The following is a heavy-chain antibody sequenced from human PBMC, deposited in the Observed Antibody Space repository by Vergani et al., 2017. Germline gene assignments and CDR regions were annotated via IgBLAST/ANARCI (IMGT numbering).Heavy chain of an antibody. CDR1: GYTFTSYY. D-gene: IGHD1-26*01. CDR3: ARVGGATDDY. Sequence: QVQLVQSGAEVKKPGASVKVSCKASGYTFTSYYMHWGRQAPGQGLEWMGGIIPIFGTANYAQKFQGRVTITADESTSTAYMELSSLRSEDTAVYYCARVGGATDDYWGQGTLVTVSS. J-gene: IGHJ4*02. V-gene: IGHV1-69*01. CDR2: IIPIFGTA.